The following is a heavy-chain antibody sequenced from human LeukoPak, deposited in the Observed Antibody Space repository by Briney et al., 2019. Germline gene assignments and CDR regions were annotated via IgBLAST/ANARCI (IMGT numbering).Heavy chain of an antibody. CDR3: AKGRSAYYYYYGMDV. Sequence: PGGSLRLSCAASGFTVSSNYMSWVRQAPGKGLEWVSVIYSGGSTYYADSVKGRFTISRDNSKNTLYLQMNSLRAEDTALYYCAKGRSAYYYYYGMDVWGQGTTVTVSS. CDR1: GFTVSSNY. V-gene: IGHV3-53*01. J-gene: IGHJ6*02. CDR2: IYSGGST.